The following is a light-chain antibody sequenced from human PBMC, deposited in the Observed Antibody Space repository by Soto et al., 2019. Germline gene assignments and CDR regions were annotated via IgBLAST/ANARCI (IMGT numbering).Light chain of an antibody. CDR3: QQSYSTPYS. CDR1: QYVRSY. V-gene: IGKV1-39*01. J-gene: IGKJ2*03. CDR2: EAS. Sequence: DLQMTQSPSSLSASVGDRVTITCRASQYVRSYLNWYQQKPGKAPKLLIYEASTLQSGVPSSFSGSGSGTDFTLTITSVQPEDSATYYFQQSYSTPYSFGQGTKLEIK.